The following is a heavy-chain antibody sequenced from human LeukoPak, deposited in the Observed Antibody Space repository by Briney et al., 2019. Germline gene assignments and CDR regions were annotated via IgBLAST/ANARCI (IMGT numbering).Heavy chain of an antibody. V-gene: IGHV1-18*01. D-gene: IGHD6-13*01. Sequence: GASVKVSCKASGYTFTSYGISWVRQAPGQGLEWMGWISAYNGNTNYAQKLQGRVTMTTDTSTCTAYMELRSLRSDDTAVYYCARGMNPYSSSWYFYYWGQGTLVTVSS. CDR2: ISAYNGNT. CDR3: ARGMNPYSSSWYFYY. J-gene: IGHJ4*02. CDR1: GYTFTSYG.